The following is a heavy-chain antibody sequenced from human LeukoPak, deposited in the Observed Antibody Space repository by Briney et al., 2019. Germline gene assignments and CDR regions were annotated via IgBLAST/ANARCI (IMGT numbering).Heavy chain of an antibody. Sequence: GGSLRLSCAASGFTFDDYAMHWVRQAPGKGLGWVSGISWNSGTMAYAGSVKGRFTISRDNAKNALYLQMNSLRAEDTALYYCAKVVAARRYYYYYMDVWGKGTPVTVSS. V-gene: IGHV3-9*01. CDR2: ISWNSGTM. CDR1: GFTFDDYA. J-gene: IGHJ6*03. CDR3: AKVVAARRYYYYYMDV. D-gene: IGHD6-6*01.